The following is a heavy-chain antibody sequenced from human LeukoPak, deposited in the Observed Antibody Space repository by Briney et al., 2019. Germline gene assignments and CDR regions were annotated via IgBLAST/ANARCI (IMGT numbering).Heavy chain of an antibody. CDR3: ARADCSSTSYIGDYYYMDV. D-gene: IGHD2-2*01. CDR2: ITGSGGST. Sequence: PGGSLRLSCVASGFTFSTYGMSWVRQAPGKGLEWVSAITGSGGSTYYADSVKGRFTISRDNSKNTLYLQMNSLRAEDTAVYYCARADCSSTSYIGDYYYMDVWGKGTTVTVSS. V-gene: IGHV3-23*01. CDR1: GFTFSTYG. J-gene: IGHJ6*03.